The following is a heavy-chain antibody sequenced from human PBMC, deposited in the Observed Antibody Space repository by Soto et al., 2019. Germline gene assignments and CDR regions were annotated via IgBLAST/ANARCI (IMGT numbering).Heavy chain of an antibody. V-gene: IGHV4-30-4*01. J-gene: IGHJ6*03. CDR1: GGSISTGDYY. CDR2: IYYSGNT. D-gene: IGHD2-15*01. Sequence: SETLSLTCTVSGGSISTGDYYWTWIRQPPGKGMKWIGHIYYSGNTYYNPSLKNRVTISVDTSKNQISLKLSSVTAADTAVKNCARHVSRYCSGGSCYSPSYYYYMDVWGKGTTVTVSS. CDR3: ARHVSRYCSGGSCYSPSYYYYMDV.